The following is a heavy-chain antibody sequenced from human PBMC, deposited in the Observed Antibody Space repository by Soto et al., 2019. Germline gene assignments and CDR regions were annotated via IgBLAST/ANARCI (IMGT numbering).Heavy chain of an antibody. D-gene: IGHD3-22*01. J-gene: IGHJ6*02. CDR2: IWYDGSNK. CDR1: GFTFSSYG. V-gene: IGHV3-33*01. CDR3: ARDLYYDSSGYYYHYYYYGMDV. Sequence: HPGGSLRLSCAASGFTFSSYGMHWVRQAPGKGLEWVAVIWYDGSNKYYADSVKGRFTISRDNSKNTLYLQMNSLRAEDTAVYYCARDLYYDSSGYYYHYYYYGMDVWGQGTTVTVSS.